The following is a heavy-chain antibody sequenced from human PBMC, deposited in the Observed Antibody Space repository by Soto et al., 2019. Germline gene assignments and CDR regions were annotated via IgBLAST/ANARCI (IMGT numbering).Heavy chain of an antibody. Sequence: GASVKVSCKASGYSFTSYGINWVRQAPGQGLEWMGWISAKHGNTHYAQKLQGRVTMTTDTSTSTAYMELRSLTSDDTAGYYCNRDMLEKPLVGVQEKWFGPSG. V-gene: IGHV1-18*01. CDR2: ISAKHGNT. CDR1: GYSFTSYG. CDR3: NRDMLEKPLVGVQEKWFGP. J-gene: IGHJ5*02. D-gene: IGHD2-2*01.